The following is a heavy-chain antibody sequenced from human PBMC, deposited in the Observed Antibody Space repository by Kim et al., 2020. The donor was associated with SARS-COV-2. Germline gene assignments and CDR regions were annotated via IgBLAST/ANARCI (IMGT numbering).Heavy chain of an antibody. V-gene: IGHV4-59*08. Sequence: SETLSLTCTVSGGSIRSYYWSWIRQPPGKGLEWIGYIYYSGSTNYNPSLTSRVTISVDTSKNQFSLRLSSMTAADTAVYYCARQSPSQTPYNWFDPWGQGTLVTVSS. CDR1: GGSIRSYY. CDR3: ARQSPSQTPYNWFDP. D-gene: IGHD2-15*01. J-gene: IGHJ5*02. CDR2: IYYSGST.